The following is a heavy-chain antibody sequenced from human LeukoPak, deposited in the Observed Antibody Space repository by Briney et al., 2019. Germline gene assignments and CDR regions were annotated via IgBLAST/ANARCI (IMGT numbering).Heavy chain of an antibody. CDR1: GLTYDDYG. J-gene: IGHJ4*02. D-gene: IGHD6-19*01. CDR2: INWNGGST. Sequence: GGSLRRYCAASGLTYDDYGISWVPHAPGQGLGWGSGINWNGGSTGYADSVKGRFTISRDNAKNSLYLQMNSLRDEDTALYYCARGPRYSSGWYYFDYWGQGTLVTVSS. CDR3: ARGPRYSSGWYYFDY. V-gene: IGHV3-20*04.